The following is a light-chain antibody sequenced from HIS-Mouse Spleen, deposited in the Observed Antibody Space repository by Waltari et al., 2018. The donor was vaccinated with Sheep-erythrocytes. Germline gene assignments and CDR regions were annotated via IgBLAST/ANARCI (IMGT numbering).Light chain of an antibody. CDR3: QAWDSSTVV. J-gene: IGLJ2*01. CDR1: KLGDKY. V-gene: IGLV3-1*01. CDR2: QDS. Sequence: SYELTQPPSVSVSPGQTASITCSGDKLGDKYACWYQQKPCQSPVLVIYQDSKRPSGIPERFSGSNSGNTATLTIGGTQAMDEADYYCQAWDSSTVVFGGGTKLTVL.